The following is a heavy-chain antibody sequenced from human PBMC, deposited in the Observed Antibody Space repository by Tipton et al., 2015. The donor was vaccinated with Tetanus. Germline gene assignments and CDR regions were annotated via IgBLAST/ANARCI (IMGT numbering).Heavy chain of an antibody. D-gene: IGHD2-2*02. V-gene: IGHV3-30-3*02. CDR1: GGSITSDNHY. Sequence: LSLTCAVSGGSITSDNHYWSWIRQPPGKGLEWVAVISSNGDNKYYADSVKGRFTISRDNSKNTLYLQMNSLRAEDTAVYYCAKSLYGGTDYWGQGTRVTVST. CDR3: AKSLYGGTDY. CDR2: ISSNGDNK. J-gene: IGHJ4*02.